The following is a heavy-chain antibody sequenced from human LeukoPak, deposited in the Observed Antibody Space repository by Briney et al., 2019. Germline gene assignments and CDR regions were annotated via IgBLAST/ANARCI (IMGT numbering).Heavy chain of an antibody. J-gene: IGHJ1*01. V-gene: IGHV3-30*04. CDR3: AKERSYYDTSGRYYSNTDFQH. D-gene: IGHD3-22*01. CDR2: TPYGGGNK. CDR1: GFTFSSYA. Sequence: GGSLRLSCAASGFTFSSYAMHWVRPAPGKGMEWGAGTPYGGGNKYYTDSVKGRFTISRDNSKNTLYLQVNSLRAEDTAVYYCAKERSYYDTSGRYYSNTDFQHWGQGTLVTVSS.